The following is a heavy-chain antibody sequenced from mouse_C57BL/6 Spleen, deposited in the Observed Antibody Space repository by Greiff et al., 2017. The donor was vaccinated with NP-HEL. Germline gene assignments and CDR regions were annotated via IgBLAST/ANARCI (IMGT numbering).Heavy chain of an antibody. J-gene: IGHJ1*03. V-gene: IGHV1-82*01. CDR2: IYPGDGDT. Sequence: VQLQQSGPELVKPGASVKISCKASGYAFSSSWMNWVKQRPGKGLEWIGRIYPGDGDTKYNGKFKGKAKLTADKSSSTAYMQLSSLTSEDSAVYFCARSCYGSGYWYFDVWGTGTTVTVSS. D-gene: IGHD1-1*01. CDR1: GYAFSSSW. CDR3: ARSCYGSGYWYFDV.